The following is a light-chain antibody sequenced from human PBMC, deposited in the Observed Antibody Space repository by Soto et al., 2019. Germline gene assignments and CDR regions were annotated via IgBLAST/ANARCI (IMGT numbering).Light chain of an antibody. CDR2: DAS. Sequence: VLTQSPGTLSLSPGEGATLSCRASQRVASDLAWYLQKPGQPPRLLIYDASIRATGIPDRISGSGSERDFTLTISRLEPEDAEVYYCQQYLHSPRTFGQGTKLEIK. V-gene: IGKV3-20*01. J-gene: IGKJ1*01. CDR1: QRVASD. CDR3: QQYLHSPRT.